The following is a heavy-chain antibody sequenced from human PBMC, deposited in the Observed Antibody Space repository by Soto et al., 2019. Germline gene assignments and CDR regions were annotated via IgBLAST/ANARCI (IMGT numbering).Heavy chain of an antibody. Sequence: GGSLRLSCAASGFTFSSYAMSWVRQAPGKGLEWVSAISGSGGSTYYADSVKGRFTISRDNSKNTLYLQMNSLRAEDAAVYYCAKISNYYGSGNFDYCGQGTLVTVSS. CDR3: AKISNYYGSGNFDY. J-gene: IGHJ4*02. D-gene: IGHD3-10*01. CDR1: GFTFSSYA. V-gene: IGHV3-23*01. CDR2: ISGSGGST.